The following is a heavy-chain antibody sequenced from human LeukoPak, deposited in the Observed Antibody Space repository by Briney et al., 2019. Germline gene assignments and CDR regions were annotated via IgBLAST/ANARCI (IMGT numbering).Heavy chain of an antibody. CDR2: INHDGSDI. CDR3: ASVESLGY. V-gene: IGHV3-7*01. J-gene: IGHJ4*02. CDR1: GFTFNNYW. Sequence: GGSLSLSCAASGFTFNNYWMTWVRQAPGKGLEWVASINHDGSDIYYVDSVKARFTISRDNTKNSLFLQMNSLRAEDTAVYYCASVESLGYWGQGTLVIVSS.